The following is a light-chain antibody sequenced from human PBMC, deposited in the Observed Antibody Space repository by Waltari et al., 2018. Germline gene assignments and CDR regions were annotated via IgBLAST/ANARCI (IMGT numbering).Light chain of an antibody. V-gene: IGLV3-19*01. CDR2: GTN. Sequence: SSELTQDPAVSVALGPTVSVPCHVDNLRSYYASWYQQKPGQAPVLVIYGTNNRPSGIPDRFSRSSSGNTASLTITGAQAEDEADYYCNSRDSSGTPRYVFGTGTKVTVL. CDR1: NLRSYY. CDR3: NSRDSSGTPRYV. J-gene: IGLJ1*01.